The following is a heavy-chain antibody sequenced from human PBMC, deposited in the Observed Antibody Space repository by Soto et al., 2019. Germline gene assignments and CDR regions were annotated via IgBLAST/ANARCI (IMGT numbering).Heavy chain of an antibody. J-gene: IGHJ4*02. D-gene: IGHD2-2*01. CDR3: TRPDCSSTSCHADY. CDR2: IRSKANNYAT. V-gene: IGHV3-73*01. Sequence: EVQPVESGGGLVQPGGSLKLSCAASGFIFSGSAIHWVRQASGKGLEWVGRIRSKANNYATAYAASMKGRFTISRDDSKNTAFLQMNSLKTDDTAMYYCTRPDCSSTSCHADYWGQGTLVTVSS. CDR1: GFIFSGSA.